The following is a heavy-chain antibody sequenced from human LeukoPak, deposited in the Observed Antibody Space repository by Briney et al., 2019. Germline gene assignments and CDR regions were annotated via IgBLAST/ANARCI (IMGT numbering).Heavy chain of an antibody. J-gene: IGHJ4*02. CDR2: IYHSGST. CDR3: TRRQGGSGYYSLDY. Sequence: SETLSLTCAVSGGSISSSNWWSWVRQPPGKGLEWIGEIYHSGSTNYNPSLKSRVTISVDTSQNHLSLKLKSVTAADTAVYYCTRRQGGSGYYSLDYWGQGILVTVSA. CDR1: GGSISSSNW. V-gene: IGHV4-4*02. D-gene: IGHD3-22*01.